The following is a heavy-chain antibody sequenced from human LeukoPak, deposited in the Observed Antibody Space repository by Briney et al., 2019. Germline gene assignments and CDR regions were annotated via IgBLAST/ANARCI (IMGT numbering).Heavy chain of an antibody. J-gene: IGHJ4*02. Sequence: GGSLRLSCAASGFTFSSYAMSWVRQAPGKGLEWVPVISGSGDKISYADSVKGRFTISRDNSKNTLYLQMNSLRAEDTAVYYCAADFWSGYPTAAYWGQGTLVTVSS. V-gene: IGHV3-23*01. CDR1: GFTFSSYA. CDR3: AADFWSGYPTAAY. CDR2: ISGSGDKI. D-gene: IGHD3-3*01.